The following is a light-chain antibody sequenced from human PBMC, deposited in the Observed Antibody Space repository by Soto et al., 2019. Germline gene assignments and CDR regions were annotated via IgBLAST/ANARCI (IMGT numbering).Light chain of an antibody. Sequence: EIVMTQSPATLSVSPGERATLSCRASQSVSSNLAWYQKEPGQAPRLLIYGASTRASGIPARFSGSGSATEFTLTISSLQSGDFAVYYCQQYNIWPPWTFGQGTKVDIK. J-gene: IGKJ1*01. CDR2: GAS. CDR3: QQYNIWPPWT. CDR1: QSVSSN. V-gene: IGKV3-15*01.